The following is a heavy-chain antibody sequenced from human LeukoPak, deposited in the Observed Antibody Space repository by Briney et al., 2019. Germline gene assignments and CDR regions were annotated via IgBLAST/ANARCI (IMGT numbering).Heavy chain of an antibody. CDR1: GFTFSSYS. CDR2: ISYDGSNK. J-gene: IGHJ4*02. V-gene: IGHV3-30*03. CDR3: ARDLDPSSSTSFDY. Sequence: PGGSLRLSCAASGFTFSSYSMNWVRQAPGKGLEWVAVISYDGSNKYYADSVKGRFTISRDNSKNTLYLQMNSLRAEDTAVYYCARDLDPSSSTSFDYWGQGTLVTVSS. D-gene: IGHD2-2*01.